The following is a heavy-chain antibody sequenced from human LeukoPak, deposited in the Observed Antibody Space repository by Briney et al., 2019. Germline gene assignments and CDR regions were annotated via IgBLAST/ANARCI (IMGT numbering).Heavy chain of an antibody. D-gene: IGHD4-17*01. J-gene: IGHJ5*02. V-gene: IGHV1-69*13. CDR1: GGTFSSYA. CDR3: AKKDYGDYRGWFDP. Sequence: SVKVSCKASGGTFSSYAISWVRQAPGQGLEWMGGIIPIFGTANYAQKFQGRVTITADESTSTAYMELSNLRSEDTAVYYCAKKDYGDYRGWFDPWGQGTLVTVSS. CDR2: IIPIFGTA.